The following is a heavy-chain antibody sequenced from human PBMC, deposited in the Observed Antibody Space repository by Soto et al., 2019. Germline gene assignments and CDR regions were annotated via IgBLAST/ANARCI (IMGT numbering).Heavy chain of an antibody. CDR1: GYTFTSYY. V-gene: IGHV1-46*01. J-gene: IGHJ3*02. CDR2: INPSGGST. Sequence: ASVKVSCKASGYTFTSYYMHWVRQAPGQGLEWMGIINPSGGSTSYAQKFQGRVTMTRDTSTSTVYMELSSLRSEDTAVYYCARDLFGPPAHCSSTSCPTDGAFDIWGQVTMVTVSS. D-gene: IGHD2-2*01. CDR3: ARDLFGPPAHCSSTSCPTDGAFDI.